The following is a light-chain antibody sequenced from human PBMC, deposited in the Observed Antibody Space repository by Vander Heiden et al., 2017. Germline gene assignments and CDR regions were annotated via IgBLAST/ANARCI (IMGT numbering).Light chain of an antibody. CDR3: QQRSNWPPG. Sequence: EIVLTQSPATLSLSPGARATLPCRASQSVSSYLAWYQQKPGQAPRLLIYDASNRATGIPARFSGSGSGTDFTLTISSLEPEDFAVYYCQQRSNWPPGFGQGTRLEIK. CDR2: DAS. V-gene: IGKV3-11*01. CDR1: QSVSSY. J-gene: IGKJ5*01.